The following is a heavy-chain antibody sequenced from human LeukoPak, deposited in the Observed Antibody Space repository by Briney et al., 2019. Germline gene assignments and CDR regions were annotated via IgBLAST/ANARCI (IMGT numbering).Heavy chain of an antibody. Sequence: GGSLILSCEASGFTFSSYSMNWVRQAPGKGLEWVSAISSSSRYIFYADSVKGRFTISRDNANVLYLQMNSLRAEDTAVYYCARGLEMATGVGWDYYYYIDVWGKGTTVTVSS. CDR1: GFTFSSYS. V-gene: IGHV3-21*06. CDR2: ISSSSRYI. CDR3: ARGLEMATGVGWDYYYYIDV. D-gene: IGHD5-24*01. J-gene: IGHJ6*03.